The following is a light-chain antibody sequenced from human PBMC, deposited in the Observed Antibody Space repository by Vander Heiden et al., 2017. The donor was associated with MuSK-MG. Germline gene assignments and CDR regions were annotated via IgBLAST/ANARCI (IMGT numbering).Light chain of an antibody. Sequence: IVLTQSPGTLSLSPGERATLSCRASQSAISTYLAWYQQRPGQAPSLLIYCASSRATGIPDRFSGSGSGTDFTLTIGRLEPADFAVYYCQQYGSSPITFGQGTRLEIK. CDR2: CAS. CDR3: QQYGSSPIT. CDR1: QSAISTY. J-gene: IGKJ5*01. V-gene: IGKV3-20*01.